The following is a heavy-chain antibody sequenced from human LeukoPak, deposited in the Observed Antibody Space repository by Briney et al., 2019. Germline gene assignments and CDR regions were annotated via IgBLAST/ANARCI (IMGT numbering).Heavy chain of an antibody. CDR3: AKDGGSRWDSSGYYYYGMDV. J-gene: IGHJ6*02. CDR1: GFTFSSYS. D-gene: IGHD3-22*01. Sequence: PGGSLRLSCAASGFTFSSYSMTWVRQAPGKGLEWVAVISYDGSNKYYADSVKGRFTISRDNSKNTLYLQMNSLRAEDTAVYYCAKDGGSRWDSSGYYYYGMDVWGQGTTVTVSS. V-gene: IGHV3-30*18. CDR2: ISYDGSNK.